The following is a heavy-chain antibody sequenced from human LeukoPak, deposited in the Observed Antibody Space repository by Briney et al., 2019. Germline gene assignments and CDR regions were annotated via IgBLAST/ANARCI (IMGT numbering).Heavy chain of an antibody. CDR3: ASGGYSYGFDY. J-gene: IGHJ4*02. Sequence: SETLSLTCAVSGGSIGSGGYSWSWIRQPPGKGLEWIGYIYHNGNTYYSPSLKSRVTISVDRSKSQLSLKLSSVTAADTAMYSCASGGYSYGFDYWGQGTLVTVSS. CDR1: GGSIGSGGYS. D-gene: IGHD5-18*01. CDR2: IYHNGNT. V-gene: IGHV4-30-2*01.